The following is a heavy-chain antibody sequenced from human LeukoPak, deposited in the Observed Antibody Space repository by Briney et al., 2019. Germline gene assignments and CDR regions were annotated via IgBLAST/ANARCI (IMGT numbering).Heavy chain of an antibody. CDR1: GFTFSSYE. D-gene: IGHD1-1*01. Sequence: GGSLRLSCAASGFTFSSYEMNWVRQAPGKGLVWVSRINSAGSSTTYADSVKGRFTISRDNSKNTLYLQMNSLRAEDTAVYYCARDFWNDVHYYYYMDVWGKGTTVTVSS. J-gene: IGHJ6*03. V-gene: IGHV3-74*01. CDR2: INSAGSST. CDR3: ARDFWNDVHYYYYMDV.